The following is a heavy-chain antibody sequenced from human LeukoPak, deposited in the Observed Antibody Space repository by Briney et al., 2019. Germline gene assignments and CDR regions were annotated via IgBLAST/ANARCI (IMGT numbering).Heavy chain of an antibody. Sequence: SETLSLTCTVPGGSISSYYWSWIRQPAGKGLEWIGRIYTSGSTNYNPSLKSRVTMSVDTSKNQFSLKLSSVTAADTAVYYCARGLVVPAAMAYYYYYYMDVWGKGTTVTVSS. CDR3: ARGLVVPAAMAYYYYYYMDV. CDR1: GGSISSYY. J-gene: IGHJ6*03. CDR2: IYTSGST. D-gene: IGHD2-2*01. V-gene: IGHV4-4*07.